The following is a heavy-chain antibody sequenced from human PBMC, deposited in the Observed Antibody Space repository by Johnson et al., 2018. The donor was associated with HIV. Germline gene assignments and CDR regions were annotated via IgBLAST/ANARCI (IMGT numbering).Heavy chain of an antibody. CDR3: AKDWAGGAFDI. J-gene: IGHJ3*02. D-gene: IGHD3-16*01. V-gene: IGHV3-11*01. Sequence: QVQLVESGGGLVQPGESLRLSCAASGFTFSDYYMSWIRQAPGKGLEWVSYISSSGSTIYYADSVKGRFTISRDNSKNTLYLQMNSLRAEDTAVYYCAKDWAGGAFDIWGQGTMVTVSS. CDR2: ISSSGSTI. CDR1: GFTFSDYY.